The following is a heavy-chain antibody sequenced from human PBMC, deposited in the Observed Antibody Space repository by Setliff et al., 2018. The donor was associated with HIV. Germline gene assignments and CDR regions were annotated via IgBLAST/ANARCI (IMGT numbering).Heavy chain of an antibody. CDR1: GFTFSSYS. CDR2: ISHDGNNK. Sequence: SGGSLRLSCAASGFTFSSYSFHWVRQAPGKGLEWVTVISHDGNNKFYADSVKGRFTISRDNSKDTVSLQMTSLTSDDTAMYYCARDRVEAERGAFDIWGQGTMVTVSS. V-gene: IGHV3-30*01. J-gene: IGHJ3*02. CDR3: ARDRVEAERGAFDI. D-gene: IGHD1-26*01.